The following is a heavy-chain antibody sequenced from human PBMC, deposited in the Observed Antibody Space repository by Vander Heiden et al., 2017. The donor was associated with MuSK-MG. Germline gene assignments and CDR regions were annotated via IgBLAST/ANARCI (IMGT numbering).Heavy chain of an antibody. V-gene: IGHV3-30*03. J-gene: IGHJ4*02. CDR1: GFTFSSYG. CDR3: ASQYCSSSSCFLSLLDY. D-gene: IGHD2-2*01. Sequence: QVQLVESGGGVVQPGRSLRLSCAASGFTFSSYGLHWVRQAPGKGLEWVAVISYDGSNKYYADSVKGRFTISRDNSKNTLYLQMNSLRAEDTAVYYCASQYCSSSSCFLSLLDYWGQGTLVTVSS. CDR2: ISYDGSNK.